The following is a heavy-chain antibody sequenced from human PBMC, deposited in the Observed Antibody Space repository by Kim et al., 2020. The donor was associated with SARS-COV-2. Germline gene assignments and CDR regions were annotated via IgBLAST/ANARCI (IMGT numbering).Heavy chain of an antibody. D-gene: IGHD6-6*01. V-gene: IGHV3-53*01. CDR2: T. J-gene: IGHJ5*02. CDR3: ARTSSTFKFPT. Sequence: THNAASVKSRFTISRENSKNTWFLQMSSLRADDTAIYYCARTSSTFKFPTWGQGTLVTVSS.